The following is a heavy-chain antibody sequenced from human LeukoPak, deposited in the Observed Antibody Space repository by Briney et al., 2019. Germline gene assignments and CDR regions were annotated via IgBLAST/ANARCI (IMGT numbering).Heavy chain of an antibody. Sequence: DPGGSLRLSCAASGFTFSNAWMSWVRQAPGKGLEWVGRIKSKSDGETTDYAAPVKDRFTISRDDSKNTLYLQMNSLRTEDTAVYFCAKFEGATIPGWFNDYWGQGILVTVSS. J-gene: IGHJ4*02. CDR2: IKSKSDGETT. V-gene: IGHV3-15*01. CDR1: GFTFSNAW. CDR3: AKFEGATIPGWFNDY. D-gene: IGHD6-19*01.